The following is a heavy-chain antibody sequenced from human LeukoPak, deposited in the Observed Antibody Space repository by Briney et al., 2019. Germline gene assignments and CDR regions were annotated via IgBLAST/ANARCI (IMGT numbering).Heavy chain of an antibody. CDR2: IYNSGHT. Sequence: SETLSLTCAVSGGSISSGSYYWSWIRQPPGKGLEWIGYIYNSGHTNYNPSLKSRVTISEDTSKNQLSLKLSSVTAADTAVYYCARAAVTTSRYFQHWGQGTLVTVSS. J-gene: IGHJ1*01. CDR3: ARAAVTTSRYFQH. D-gene: IGHD4-17*01. CDR1: GGSISSGSYY. V-gene: IGHV4-61*01.